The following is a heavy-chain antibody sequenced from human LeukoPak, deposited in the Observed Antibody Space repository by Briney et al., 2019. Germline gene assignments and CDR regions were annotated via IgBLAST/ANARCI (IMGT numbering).Heavy chain of an antibody. Sequence: SETLSLTCTVSGGSISSYYWSWIRQPPGKGLEWIGYIYYSGSTNYNPSLKSRVTISVDTSKNQFSLKLSSVTAADTAVYYCARRVPAAKDAFDIWGQGTMVTVSS. CDR1: GGSISSYY. CDR2: IYYSGST. J-gene: IGHJ3*02. CDR3: ARRVPAAKDAFDI. D-gene: IGHD2-2*01. V-gene: IGHV4-59*08.